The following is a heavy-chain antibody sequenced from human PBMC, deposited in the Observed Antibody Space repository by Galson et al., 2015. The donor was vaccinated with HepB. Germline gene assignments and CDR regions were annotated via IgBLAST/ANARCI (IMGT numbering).Heavy chain of an antibody. Sequence: SLRLSCAASGFTFSTYHMNWVRQAPGMGLEWVSFISRGSSTIFYADSVKGRLTISRDNAKNSLYLQMNSLRADDTAVYYCAREEAYSDSSGFYYYYYGMDVWGQGSMVTVSS. CDR3: AREEAYSDSSGFYYYYYGMDV. V-gene: IGHV3-48*04. J-gene: IGHJ6*02. CDR1: GFTFSTYH. CDR2: ISRGSSTI. D-gene: IGHD3-22*01.